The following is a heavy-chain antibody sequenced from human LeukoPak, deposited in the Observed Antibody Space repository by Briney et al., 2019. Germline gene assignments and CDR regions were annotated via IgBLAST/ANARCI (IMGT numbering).Heavy chain of an antibody. CDR2: SYHSGST. Sequence: SETLSLTCTVSGGSISSGDHFWSWIRQPPGKGLEWIGYSYHSGSTYYNPSLKSRVIISVDTSKNQFSLRLSSVTAADTAVYYCARVYAVVVAARYFDIWGQGTMVTVPS. CDR1: GGSISSGDHF. D-gene: IGHD2-15*01. CDR3: ARVYAVVVAARYFDI. V-gene: IGHV4-30-4*01. J-gene: IGHJ3*02.